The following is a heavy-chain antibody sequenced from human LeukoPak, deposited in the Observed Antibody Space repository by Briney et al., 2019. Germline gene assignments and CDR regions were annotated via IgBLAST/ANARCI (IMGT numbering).Heavy chain of an antibody. V-gene: IGHV3-20*04. CDR2: INWNGGST. CDR3: ARGYSSSAVYYYYMDV. D-gene: IGHD6-6*01. Sequence: GGSLRLSCAASGFTFDDYGMSWVRQAPGKGLEWVSGINWNGGSTGYADSVEGRFTISRDNAKNSLYLQMNSLRAEDTALYYCARGYSSSAVYYYYMDVWGKGTTVTVSS. J-gene: IGHJ6*03. CDR1: GFTFDDYG.